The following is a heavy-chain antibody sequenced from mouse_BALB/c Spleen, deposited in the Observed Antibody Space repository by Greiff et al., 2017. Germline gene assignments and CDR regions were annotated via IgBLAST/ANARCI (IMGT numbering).Heavy chain of an antibody. V-gene: IGHV1-80*01. Sequence: LQQSGAELVRPGSSVKISCKASGYAFSSYWMNWVKQRPGQGLEWIGQIYPGDGDTNYNGKFKGKATLTADKSSSTAYMQLSSLTSEDSAVYFCAAYYRYSYAMDYWGQGTSVTVSS. CDR2: IYPGDGDT. J-gene: IGHJ4*01. CDR3: AAYYRYSYAMDY. D-gene: IGHD2-14*01. CDR1: GYAFSSYW.